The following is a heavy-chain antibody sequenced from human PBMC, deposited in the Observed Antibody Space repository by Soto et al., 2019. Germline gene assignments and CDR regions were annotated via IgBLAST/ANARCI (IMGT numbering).Heavy chain of an antibody. CDR1: GFIFGFYW. J-gene: IGHJ4*02. CDR2: IERHGNDK. Sequence: EVHLEESGGVLVQPGGSLRLSCSASGFIFGFYWMTWVRQAPGKGLEWVANIERHGNDKYYVDSVTGRFTISRDNAQNSLFLQMNNLRAEDTAVYFCARIRATDYEIDYWGQGTLVTVSS. D-gene: IGHD3-22*01. CDR3: ARIRATDYEIDY. V-gene: IGHV3-7*03.